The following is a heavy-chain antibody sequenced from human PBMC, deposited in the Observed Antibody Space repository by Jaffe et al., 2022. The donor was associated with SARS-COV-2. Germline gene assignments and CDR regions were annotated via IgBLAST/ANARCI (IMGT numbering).Heavy chain of an antibody. CDR3: ARDGSTTWFDRGNWFDP. CDR2: ISTSGNTI. V-gene: IGHV3-11*01. Sequence: QEQLVESGGGLVKPGGSLRLSCVASGFTFSDYYMSWIRQAPGKGLEWVSYISTSGNTIYYTDSVKGRFTISRDNAKNSLYLQMNSLRAEDTAIYYCARDGSTTWFDRGNWFDPWGLGTLVTVSS. J-gene: IGHJ5*02. CDR1: GFTFSDYY. D-gene: IGHD3-10*01.